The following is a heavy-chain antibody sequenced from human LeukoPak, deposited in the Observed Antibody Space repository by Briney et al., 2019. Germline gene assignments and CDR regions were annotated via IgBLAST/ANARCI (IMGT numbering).Heavy chain of an antibody. J-gene: IGHJ4*02. V-gene: IGHV3-7*04. CDR3: ARAARGNYFDY. Sequence: PGGSLRLSCAASGFTLSNFWMSWVRQAPGKGLEWVANIKQDGSEKYYVDSVKGRFTISRDNAKNSLYLQMNSLRAEDTAVYYCARAARGNYFDYWGQGTLVTVSS. D-gene: IGHD3-10*01. CDR2: IKQDGSEK. CDR1: GFTLSNFW.